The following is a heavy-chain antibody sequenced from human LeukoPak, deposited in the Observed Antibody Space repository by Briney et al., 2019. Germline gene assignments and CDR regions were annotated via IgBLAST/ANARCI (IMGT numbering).Heavy chain of an antibody. V-gene: IGHV4-59*01. CDR2: INYIGST. D-gene: IGHD6-13*01. Sequence: PSETLSLTCTVSGDSITTYYWSWIRQSPGKGLEWIGYINYIGSTNYNPSLKNRVTISADISKSQFSLRLRSVTAADTAVYFCARGVTAAGSSWGQGTLVTASS. J-gene: IGHJ5*02. CDR3: ARGVTAAGSS. CDR1: GDSITTYY.